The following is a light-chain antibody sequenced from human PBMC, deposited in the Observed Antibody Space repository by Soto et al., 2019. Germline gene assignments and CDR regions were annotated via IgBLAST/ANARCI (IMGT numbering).Light chain of an antibody. J-gene: IGLJ1*01. V-gene: IGLV2-23*01. CDR3: CSYSGSSTYV. CDR1: SSDVGSYNL. Sequence: QSVLTQPASVSGSPGQSITISCTGTSSDVGSYNLVSWYQQHPGKDPKLMIYEGSKRPSGVSNRFSGSRSGNTASLTISGLQADDEADYYCCSYSGSSTYVFGTGTKLTVL. CDR2: EGS.